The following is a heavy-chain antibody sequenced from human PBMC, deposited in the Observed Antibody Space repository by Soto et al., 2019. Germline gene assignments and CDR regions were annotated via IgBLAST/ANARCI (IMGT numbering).Heavy chain of an antibody. D-gene: IGHD1-26*01. Sequence: QVHLVQSGGAVKKPGASVKVSCKASGYTFNRHGITWVRQAPGQGLEWMGWISGYNGDINYEQKFQGRVTLSSNTLTSTVYLELKSLRFDDAAVYYCARVRIVGSREIDFWGQGTLVTVSS. V-gene: IGHV1-18*04. CDR3: ARVRIVGSREIDF. CDR2: ISGYNGDI. CDR1: GYTFNRHG. J-gene: IGHJ4*02.